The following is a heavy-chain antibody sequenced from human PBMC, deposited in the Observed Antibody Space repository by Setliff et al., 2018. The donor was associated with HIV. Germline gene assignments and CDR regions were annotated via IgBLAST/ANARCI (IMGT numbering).Heavy chain of an antibody. J-gene: IGHJ5*02. CDR1: GGTVSSYD. Sequence: SVTVSCKPSGGTVSSYDSNWVRQAPGQGLEWMGGIIPIFGQAHYAQKVQDRVTITTDESTSTAYMELSSLKSEDTAVYYCARGFEVEASGWFDPWGPGTLVTVSS. CDR3: ARGFEVEASGWFDP. V-gene: IGHV1-69*05. D-gene: IGHD3-9*01. CDR2: IIPIFGQA.